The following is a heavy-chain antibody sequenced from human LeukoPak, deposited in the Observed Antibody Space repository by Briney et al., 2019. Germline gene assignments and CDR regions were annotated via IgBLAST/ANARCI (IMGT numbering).Heavy chain of an antibody. CDR3: ARDPHAGYSSSWYLGDAFDI. CDR1: GFTFSSYN. D-gene: IGHD6-13*01. Sequence: GGSLRLSCAASGFTFSSYNMNWVRQAPGKGLEWVSSISSSSSYIYYADSGKGRFTISRDNAKNSLYLQMNSLRAEDTAVYYCARDPHAGYSSSWYLGDAFDIWGQGTMVTVPS. V-gene: IGHV3-21*01. J-gene: IGHJ3*02. CDR2: ISSSSSYI.